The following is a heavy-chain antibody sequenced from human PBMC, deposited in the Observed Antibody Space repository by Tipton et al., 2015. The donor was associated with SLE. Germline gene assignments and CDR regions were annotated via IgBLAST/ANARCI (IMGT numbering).Heavy chain of an antibody. CDR3: AGGDYSNYDV. V-gene: IGHV4-4*07. CDR1: GGSMSSSY. J-gene: IGHJ6*02. Sequence: PSLTCTVSGGSMSSSYWSWIRQPAGKGLEWIGVIYTTGSTNYNPSLKSRVTMSLDTSRNQFSLRLSSVTAADTAVYFCAGGDYSNYDVWGQGTTVTVSS. CDR2: IYTTGST. D-gene: IGHD4-11*01.